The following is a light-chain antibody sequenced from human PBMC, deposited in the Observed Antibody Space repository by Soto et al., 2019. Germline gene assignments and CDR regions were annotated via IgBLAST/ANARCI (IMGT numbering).Light chain of an antibody. CDR3: ASWDDRLYGWV. V-gene: IGLV1-44*01. Sequence: QLVLTQPPSASGTPGQRVSISCSGSSSDIGSNPVSWYQQLPGTAPKLLIYDNSDRPSGVPDRFSGSKSGTSASLAISALQSEDEADYYCASWDDRLYGWVFGGGTKLTVL. J-gene: IGLJ3*02. CDR2: DNS. CDR1: SSDIGSNP.